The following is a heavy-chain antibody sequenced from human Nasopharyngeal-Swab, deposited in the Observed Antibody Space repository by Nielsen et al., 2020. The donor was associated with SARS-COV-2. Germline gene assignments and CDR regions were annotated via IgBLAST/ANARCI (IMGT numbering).Heavy chain of an antibody. D-gene: IGHD2-2*01. CDR2: INPGSGGT. CDR3: ARRGRCSGSSCDMDV. J-gene: IGHJ6*02. Sequence: WVRQAPGQGLEWMGMINPGSGGTTYAQKFQGRATMTRDTSTSTVFMDLSSLRSEDTAVYYCARRGRCSGSSCDMDVWGQGTTVTVSS. V-gene: IGHV1-46*01.